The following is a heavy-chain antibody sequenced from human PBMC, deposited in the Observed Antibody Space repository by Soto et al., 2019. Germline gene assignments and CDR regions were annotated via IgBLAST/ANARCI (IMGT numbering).Heavy chain of an antibody. J-gene: IGHJ4*02. CDR2: ISGSGGST. Sequence: PGGSLRLSCAASGFTFSSYAMSWVRQAPGKGLEWVSAISGSGGSTYYADSVKGRFTISRDNSKNTLYLQMNSLRAEDTAVYYCARKLVSSTMIVVVITTVDYWGQGTLVTVSS. CDR1: GFTFSSYA. D-gene: IGHD3-22*01. CDR3: ARKLVSSTMIVVVITTVDY. V-gene: IGHV3-23*01.